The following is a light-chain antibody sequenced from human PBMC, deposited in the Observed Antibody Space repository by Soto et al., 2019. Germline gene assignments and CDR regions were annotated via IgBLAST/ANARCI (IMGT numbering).Light chain of an antibody. V-gene: IGKV3-11*01. Sequence: EIVLTQSPATLSLSPGERATLSCRASQSVSTSLVWYQQKPGQAPRLLIYAASNRATGIPGRFSGSGSGTDFTLTISSLEPEDFAFYYCQQRGNWPLTFGGGTKVEIK. CDR3: QQRGNWPLT. CDR2: AAS. CDR1: QSVSTS. J-gene: IGKJ4*01.